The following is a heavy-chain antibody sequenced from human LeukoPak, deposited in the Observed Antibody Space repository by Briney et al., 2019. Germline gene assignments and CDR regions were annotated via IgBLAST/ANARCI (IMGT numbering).Heavy chain of an antibody. V-gene: IGHV3-48*03. Sequence: GGSLRLSCVVSRFPFSIYEMNWVRQAPGKGLEWVSNIHSSGTVKYYSDSVKGRFSISRDNAKSSLYLQMNSLRVEDTAVYYCALLIVASDFDYWGQGALVTVSS. D-gene: IGHD2-21*01. CDR2: IHSSGTVK. CDR1: RFPFSIYE. CDR3: ALLIVASDFDY. J-gene: IGHJ4*02.